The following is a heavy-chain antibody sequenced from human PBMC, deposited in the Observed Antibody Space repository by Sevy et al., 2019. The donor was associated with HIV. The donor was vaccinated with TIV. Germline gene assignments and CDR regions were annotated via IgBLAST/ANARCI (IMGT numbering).Heavy chain of an antibody. CDR1: GFTFNDYY. CDR2: ISDSGTTI. CDR3: AREGDLRYFDF. Sequence: GGSLRLSCAASGFTFNDYYMRWIRQAPGKGPEWVSYISDSGTTIYYADSVKGRFTISRDNAKNSMYLQMNSLRADDTAVYYCAREGDLRYFDFWGRGTLVTVSS. J-gene: IGHJ2*01. V-gene: IGHV3-11*01. D-gene: IGHD3-10*01.